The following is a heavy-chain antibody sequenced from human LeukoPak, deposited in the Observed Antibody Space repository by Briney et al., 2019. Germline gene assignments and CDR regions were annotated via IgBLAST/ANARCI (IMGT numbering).Heavy chain of an antibody. J-gene: IGHJ4*02. CDR1: GFTFSSYA. Sequence: PGGSLRLSCAASGFTFSSYAMHWVRQAPGKGLEWVAVISYDGSNKYYADSVKGRFTISRDNSKNTLYLQMNSLRAEDTAVYYCAKDGDGIAVAGDYWGQGTLVTVSS. D-gene: IGHD6-19*01. CDR3: AKDGDGIAVAGDY. V-gene: IGHV3-30*04. CDR2: ISYDGSNK.